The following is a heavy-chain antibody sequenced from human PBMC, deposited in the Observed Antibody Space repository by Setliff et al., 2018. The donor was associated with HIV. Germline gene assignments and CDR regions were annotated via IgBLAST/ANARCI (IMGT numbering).Heavy chain of an antibody. CDR2: IYYSGST. D-gene: IGHD1-26*01. CDR1: GASISSYY. J-gene: IGHJ4*02. CDR3: ARRGVGATHRFFNY. V-gene: IGHV4-59*08. Sequence: SETLSLTCNVSGASISSYYWSWTRQPPGKALDWIGYIYYSGSTNYNPSLKSRVTISVDTSKNQFSLKLTSVTAADTAVYYCARRGVGATHRFFNYWGQGTLVTVSS.